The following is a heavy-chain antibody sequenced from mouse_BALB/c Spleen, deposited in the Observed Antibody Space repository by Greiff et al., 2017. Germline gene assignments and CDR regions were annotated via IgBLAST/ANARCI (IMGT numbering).Heavy chain of an antibody. Sequence: VQLQQSGTVLARPGASVKMSCKASGYSFTSYWMHWVKQRPGQGLEWIGAIYPGNSDTSYNQKFKGKAKLTAVTSASTAYMELSSLTNEDSAVYYCTRWRESYGNGNYFDYWGQGTTLTVSS. J-gene: IGHJ2*01. D-gene: IGHD2-1*01. V-gene: IGHV1-5*01. CDR1: GYSFTSYW. CDR2: IYPGNSDT. CDR3: TRWRESYGNGNYFDY.